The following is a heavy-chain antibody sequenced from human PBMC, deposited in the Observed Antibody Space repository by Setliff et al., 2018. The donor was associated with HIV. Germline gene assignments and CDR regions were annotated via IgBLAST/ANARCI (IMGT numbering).Heavy chain of an antibody. Sequence: PSETLSLTCTVSGGSISSGSDYWSWVRQPAGKGLEWIGQIHISGTTNYNPSLKSRVTISIDKIKNQFSLNVTSVTAADTAIYYCARHVPDYDFWSGSPAHYYYYYMDVWGKGTTVTVSS. CDR2: IHISGTT. CDR1: GGSISSGSDY. J-gene: IGHJ6*03. CDR3: ARHVPDYDFWSGSPAHYYYYYMDV. D-gene: IGHD3-3*01. V-gene: IGHV4-61*09.